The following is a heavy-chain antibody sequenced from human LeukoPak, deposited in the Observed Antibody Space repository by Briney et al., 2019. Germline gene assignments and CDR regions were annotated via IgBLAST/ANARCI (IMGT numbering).Heavy chain of an antibody. Sequence: GGSLRLSCAASGFTFSSYWMHWVRQAPGKGLVWVSRISTYGSSTSYADSVKGRFTVSRDNAKNTLYLQMNSLRAEDTAVYYCATERDSSWTFDSWGQGTLVTVSS. V-gene: IGHV3-74*01. CDR3: ATERDSSWTFDS. CDR2: ISTYGSST. J-gene: IGHJ4*02. CDR1: GFTFSSYW. D-gene: IGHD6-13*01.